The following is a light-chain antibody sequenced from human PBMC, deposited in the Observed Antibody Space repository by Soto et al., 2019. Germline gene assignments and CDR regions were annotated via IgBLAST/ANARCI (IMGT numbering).Light chain of an antibody. CDR2: DAS. Sequence: EIVLTQSPATLSLSPGERATLSCRASQSVSPYLAWYQQKPGQAPRLLIYDASNSATGTPARFSGSGSGTDFTLTISSLESEDFAVYYCQQRSNWPRTFGQGNKLEIK. J-gene: IGKJ2*01. V-gene: IGKV3-11*01. CDR1: QSVSPY. CDR3: QQRSNWPRT.